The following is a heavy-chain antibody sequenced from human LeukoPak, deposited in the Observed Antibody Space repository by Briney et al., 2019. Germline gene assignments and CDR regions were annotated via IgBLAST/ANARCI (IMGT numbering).Heavy chain of an antibody. D-gene: IGHD2-2*01. V-gene: IGHV3-21*04. CDR3: ARGDIVVVPTAVGSWDY. CDR1: GFTFSSYS. Sequence: PGGSLRLSCAASGFTFSSYSMNWVRQAPGKGLEWVSSISSSSSYIYYADSVKGRFTISRDNSKNTLYLQMNSLRAEDTAVYYCARGDIVVVPTAVGSWDYWGQGTLVTVSS. J-gene: IGHJ4*02. CDR2: ISSSSSYI.